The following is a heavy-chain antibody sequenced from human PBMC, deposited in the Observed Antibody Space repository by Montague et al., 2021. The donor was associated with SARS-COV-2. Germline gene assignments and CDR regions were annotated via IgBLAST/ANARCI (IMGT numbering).Heavy chain of an antibody. CDR2: IYYTGST. Sequence: SETLSLTCTVSGGSITSYYWSWIRQPPGKGLEWIVHIYYTGSTNYNPSLKSRGTISVDKSKNQFSLRLSSVTAADTAVYYCARSGFYDLLTGYSFGSIDPWGQGTLVTVSS. J-gene: IGHJ5*02. CDR3: ARSGFYDLLTGYSFGSIDP. D-gene: IGHD3-9*01. CDR1: GGSITSYY. V-gene: IGHV4-59*01.